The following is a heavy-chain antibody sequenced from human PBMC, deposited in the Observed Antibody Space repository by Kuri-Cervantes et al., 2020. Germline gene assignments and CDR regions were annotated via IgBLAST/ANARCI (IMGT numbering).Heavy chain of an antibody. D-gene: IGHD2-2*02. CDR2: IKSKTDGGTT. Sequence: ETLSLTCAGSGFTFDMYAVSWVRQAPGKGLEWVGRIKSKTDGGTTDYAAPVKGRFTISRDDSKNTLYLQMNSLKTEDTAVYYCTIPSIYWGQGTLVTVSS. CDR3: TIPSIY. J-gene: IGHJ4*02. V-gene: IGHV3-15*01. CDR1: GFTFDMYA.